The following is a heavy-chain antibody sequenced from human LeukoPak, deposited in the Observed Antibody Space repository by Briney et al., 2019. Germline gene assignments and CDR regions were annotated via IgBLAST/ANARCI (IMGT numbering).Heavy chain of an antibody. J-gene: IGHJ5*02. CDR3: ARDCSSTSCYFWFDP. CDR1: GFTFSSYW. CDR2: IKQDGSEK. V-gene: IGHV3-7*01. D-gene: IGHD2-2*01. Sequence: GGSLRLSCVASGFTFSSYWMSWVRQAPGKGLEWVANIKQDGSEKYYVDSVKGRFTISRDNATNSLYLQMNSLRAEDTAVYYCARDCSSTSCYFWFDPWGQGTLVTVSS.